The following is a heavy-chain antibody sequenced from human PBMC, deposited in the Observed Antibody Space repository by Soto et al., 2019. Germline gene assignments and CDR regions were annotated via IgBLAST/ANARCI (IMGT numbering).Heavy chain of an antibody. CDR1: GGSISSGGYY. V-gene: IGHV4-31*03. Sequence: QVQLQESGPGLVKPSQTLSLTCTVSGGSISSGGYYWSWIRQHPGKGLEWIGYIYYSGSTYYNPSLKSRVTLSVDTSKNQSSLKLSSVTAAATAVYYCAASCVGCGGFNYYGMDVWAQGTTVTVSS. J-gene: IGHJ6*02. CDR3: AASCVGCGGFNYYGMDV. D-gene: IGHD2-21*01. CDR2: IYYSGST.